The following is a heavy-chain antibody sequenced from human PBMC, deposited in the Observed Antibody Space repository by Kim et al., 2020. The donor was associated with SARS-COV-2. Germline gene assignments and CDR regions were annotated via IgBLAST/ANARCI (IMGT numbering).Heavy chain of an antibody. CDR1: GFTFGDYA. V-gene: IGHV3-49*04. J-gene: IGHJ4*02. CDR3: TRVGATRGGDY. D-gene: IGHD1-26*01. CDR2: IRSKAYGGTT. Sequence: GGSLRLSCTASGFTFGDYAMSWVCQAPGKGLEWVGFIRSKAYGGTTEYAASVKGRFTISRDDSKSIACLQMNSLKTEDTAVYYCTRVGATRGGDYWGQGTLVTVSS.